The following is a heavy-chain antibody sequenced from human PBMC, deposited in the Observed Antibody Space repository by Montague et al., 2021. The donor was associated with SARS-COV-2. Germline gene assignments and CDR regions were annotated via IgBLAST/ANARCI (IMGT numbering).Heavy chain of an antibody. Sequence: SETRSLTCTVSGGSISSYYWSWIRQPPGKGLEWIGHIYYSGSTNYNPSLKSRVSMSVDTSKNQFSLHLSSVTAADTAVYYCARDKVAGRGYFLEYWGQGTLVTVPS. CDR1: GGSISSYY. J-gene: IGHJ4*02. CDR3: ARDKVAGRGYFLEY. CDR2: IYYSGST. D-gene: IGHD6-19*01. V-gene: IGHV4-59*01.